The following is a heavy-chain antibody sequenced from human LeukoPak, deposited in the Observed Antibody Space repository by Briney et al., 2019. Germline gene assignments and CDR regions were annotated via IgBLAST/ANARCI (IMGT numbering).Heavy chain of an antibody. Sequence: ASVKVSCKASGYTFTSYDINWVRQATGQGLEWMGWMSPNSGNTGYAQKFQGRVTMTRNTSISTAYMELSSLRSEDTAVHYCARGTYDYVWGSYINWFDPWGQGTLVTVSS. CDR1: GYTFTSYD. J-gene: IGHJ5*02. CDR3: ARGTYDYVWGSYINWFDP. V-gene: IGHV1-8*01. CDR2: MSPNSGNT. D-gene: IGHD3-16*01.